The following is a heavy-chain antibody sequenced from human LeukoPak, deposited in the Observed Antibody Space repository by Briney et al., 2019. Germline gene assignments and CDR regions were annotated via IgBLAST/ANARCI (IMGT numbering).Heavy chain of an antibody. D-gene: IGHD6-13*01. CDR2: IKRDGSEK. Sequence: GGSLRLSCEASGFTYTTYWMSWVRQAPGKGLQWVANIKRDGSEKYYADSVKGRFTISRDNSKNTLYLQMNSLRAEDTAVYYCAKDNNGAAAGIIPGAFDIWGQGTMVTVSS. V-gene: IGHV3-7*01. CDR1: GFTYTTYW. CDR3: AKDNNGAAAGIIPGAFDI. J-gene: IGHJ3*02.